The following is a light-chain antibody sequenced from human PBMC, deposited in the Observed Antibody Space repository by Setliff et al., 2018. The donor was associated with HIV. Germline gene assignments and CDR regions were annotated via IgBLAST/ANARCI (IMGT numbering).Light chain of an antibody. Sequence: QSALAQPRSVSGSPGQSVTISCTGTSSDGGGYKYVSWYQHLTGKAPKLMIYDVTKRPSGVPDRFSGSKSGNTASLTISGLQSEDEADYYCCSYAGSYTSLYVFGTGTKVT. CDR1: SSDGGGYKY. CDR3: CSYAGSYTSLYV. V-gene: IGLV2-11*01. CDR2: DVT. J-gene: IGLJ1*01.